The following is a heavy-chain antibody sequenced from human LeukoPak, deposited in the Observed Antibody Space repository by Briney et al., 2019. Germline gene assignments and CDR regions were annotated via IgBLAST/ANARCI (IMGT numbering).Heavy chain of an antibody. CDR3: ARGPSITMVRGGQWYYYMDV. D-gene: IGHD3-10*01. J-gene: IGHJ6*03. CDR1: GYTLSVYY. Sequence: ASVKVSCKASGYTLSVYYMHWVRQVPGQGLEWMGWINPKTDETNYAQKFQGRVTMTRDTSTSTVYMELSSLRSEDTAVYYCARGPSITMVRGGQWYYYMDVWGKGTTVTISS. V-gene: IGHV1-2*02. CDR2: INPKTDET.